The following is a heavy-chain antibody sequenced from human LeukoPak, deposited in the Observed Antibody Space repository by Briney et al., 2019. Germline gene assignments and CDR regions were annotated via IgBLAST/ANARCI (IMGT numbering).Heavy chain of an antibody. J-gene: IGHJ4*02. CDR2: INHSGST. CDR3: ARMIRSPVDLYGDYSGGDDY. CDR1: GGSFSGYY. D-gene: IGHD4-17*01. V-gene: IGHV4-34*01. Sequence: SETLSLTCAVYGGSFSGYYWSWIRQPPGKGLEWIGEINHSGSTNYNPSLKSRVTISVDTSKNQFSLKLSSVTAADTAVYYCARMIRSPVDLYGDYSGGDDYWGQGTLVTVSS.